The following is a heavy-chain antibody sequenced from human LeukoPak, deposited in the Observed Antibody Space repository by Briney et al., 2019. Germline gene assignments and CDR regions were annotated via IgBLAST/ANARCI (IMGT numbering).Heavy chain of an antibody. CDR1: GGSISSFY. CDR3: ARRSPSGYYFDY. D-gene: IGHD3-22*01. CDR2: ISYSGTT. Sequence: SETLSLTCTVSGGSISSFYWSWIRQPPGKGLEWIGYISYSGTTNYNPSLKSRVTISVDTSKIQFSLRLSSLTAADTAIYYCARRSPSGYYFDYWGQGTLVTVSS. V-gene: IGHV4-59*08. J-gene: IGHJ4*02.